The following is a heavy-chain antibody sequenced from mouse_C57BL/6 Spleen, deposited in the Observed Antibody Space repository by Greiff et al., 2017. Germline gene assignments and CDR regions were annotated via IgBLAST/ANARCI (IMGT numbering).Heavy chain of an antibody. CDR1: GFTFSNYW. V-gene: IGHV6-3*01. D-gene: IGHD3-1*01. CDR2: IRLKSDNYAT. CDR3: TEGYHRMDY. J-gene: IGHJ4*01. Sequence: LQQSGGGLVQPGGSMKLSCVASGFTFSNYWMNWVRQSPEKGLEWVAQIRLKSDNYATHYAESVKGRFTISRDDSKSSVYLQMNNLRAEDTGIYYCTEGYHRMDYWGQGTSVTVSS.